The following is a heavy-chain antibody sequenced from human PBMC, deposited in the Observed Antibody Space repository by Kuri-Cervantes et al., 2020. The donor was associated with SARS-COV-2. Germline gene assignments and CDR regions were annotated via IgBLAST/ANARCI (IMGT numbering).Heavy chain of an antibody. Sequence: ESLKIPCTVSGGSIRSSISSSSYYWGWIRHPPGKGLEWIGSIYYSGSTYYNLSLKSRVTISVDTSKNQFSLKLSSVTAADTAVYYCARRSTSITIFGVVNIDPFDYWGQGTLVTVSS. D-gene: IGHD3-3*01. CDR3: ARRSTSITIFGVVNIDPFDY. V-gene: IGHV4-39*01. J-gene: IGHJ4*02. CDR1: GGSIRSSISSSSYY. CDR2: IYYSGST.